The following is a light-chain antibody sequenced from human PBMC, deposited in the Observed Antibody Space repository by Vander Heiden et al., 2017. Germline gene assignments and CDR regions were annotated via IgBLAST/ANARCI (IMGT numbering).Light chain of an antibody. V-gene: IGKV1-8*01. Sequence: AIRMTQSPSSLSASTGDRVTITCRASQGISSSLAWYQQKPGKAPKLLIYAASTLQSGVPSRCSGSGSGKDFTLTISCLQSEDFATYYCQQYYSYPWTFGQGTKVEIK. CDR3: QQYYSYPWT. CDR2: AAS. J-gene: IGKJ1*01. CDR1: QGISSS.